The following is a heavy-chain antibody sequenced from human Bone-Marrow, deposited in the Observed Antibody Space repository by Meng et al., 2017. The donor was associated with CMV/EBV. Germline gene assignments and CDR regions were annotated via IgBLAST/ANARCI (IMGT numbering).Heavy chain of an antibody. D-gene: IGHD1-26*01. CDR3: ARGAVGPSGDY. CDR2: ISYDGSNK. J-gene: IGHJ4*02. Sequence: VELVGSGGGVVQPGRSLRLSCAASGFTFSSYAMHWVRQAPGKGLEWVAVISYDGSNKYYADSVKGRFTISRDNSKNTLYLQMNSLRAEDTAVYYCARGAVGPSGDYWGQGTLVTVSS. CDR1: GFTFSSYA. V-gene: IGHV3-30-3*01.